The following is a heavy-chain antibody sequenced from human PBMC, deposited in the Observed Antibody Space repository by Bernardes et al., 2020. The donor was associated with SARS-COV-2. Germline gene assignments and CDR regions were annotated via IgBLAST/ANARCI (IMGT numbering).Heavy chain of an antibody. CDR2: IYSSGTT. J-gene: IGHJ4*02. V-gene: IGHV4-4*07. CDR3: ARGFGGGEDDY. D-gene: IGHD3-16*01. CDR1: FGSISPYY. Sequence: SETLSLTCTVSFGSISPYYWSWIRQLAGKRLEWIGRIYSSGTTKYNPSLKSRVNMSLDKSKSQFSLRLSSVTAADTAMYYCARGFGGGEDDYWGQGTLVTVS.